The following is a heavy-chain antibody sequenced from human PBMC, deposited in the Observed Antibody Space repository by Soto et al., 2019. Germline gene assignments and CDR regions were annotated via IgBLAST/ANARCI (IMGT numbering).Heavy chain of an antibody. J-gene: IGHJ4*02. D-gene: IGHD5-12*01. CDR3: SKRGYSGYDYGDY. CDR2: ISYDGSNK. Sequence: QVQLVESGGGVVQPGRSLRLSCAASGFTFSSYGMHWVRQAPGKGLEWVAVISYDGSNKYYADSVNGRFTISRDNSKNTLYLQMNSLRAEDTAVYYCSKRGYSGYDYGDYWGQGTLVTVSS. V-gene: IGHV3-30*18. CDR1: GFTFSSYG.